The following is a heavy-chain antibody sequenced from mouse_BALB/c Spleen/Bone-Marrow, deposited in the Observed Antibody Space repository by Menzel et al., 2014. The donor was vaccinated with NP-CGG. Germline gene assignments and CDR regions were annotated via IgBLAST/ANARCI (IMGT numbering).Heavy chain of an antibody. CDR1: GYTFTSYW. CDR3: ARSRTGTYFDY. D-gene: IGHD4-1*01. CDR2: NNPSTGYT. Sequence: VQLQQSGAELAKPGASVKMSCKASGYTFTSYWMHWVKQRPGQGLEWIGYNNPSTGYTEYNQKFKDKATLTADKSSSTAYMQLSSLTSEDSAVYYCARSRTGTYFDYWGQGTTLTVSS. V-gene: IGHV1-7*01. J-gene: IGHJ2*01.